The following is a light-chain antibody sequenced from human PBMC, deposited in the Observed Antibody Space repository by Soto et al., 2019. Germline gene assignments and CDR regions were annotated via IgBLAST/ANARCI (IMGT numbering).Light chain of an antibody. Sequence: EIVMTQSPATLSVSPGDRATLSCRASQSVSSNLAWYQQKPGQAPRLLIYGASTRATGIPARFSGSGSGTEFTLTISSLQSEDSAVDYCQQYDNWPSTFGQGTKVEIK. CDR1: QSVSSN. J-gene: IGKJ1*01. CDR3: QQYDNWPST. V-gene: IGKV3-15*01. CDR2: GAS.